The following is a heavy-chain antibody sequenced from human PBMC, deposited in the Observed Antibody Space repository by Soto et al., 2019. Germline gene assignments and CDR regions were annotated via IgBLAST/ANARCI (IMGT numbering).Heavy chain of an antibody. Sequence: TLSLTCSVSGGSISSDDHYWSWIRQRPGKGLEWIGHIYNSGKTYYSPFLRSRLAIFVDTSKNQFSLRLYSVTAADTAVYFCARGRRSGTHHYLGMAVWGQGTTVTGSS. V-gene: IGHV4-31*03. D-gene: IGHD3-10*01. CDR1: GGSISSDDHY. J-gene: IGHJ6*02. CDR2: IYNSGKT. CDR3: ARGRRSGTHHYLGMAV.